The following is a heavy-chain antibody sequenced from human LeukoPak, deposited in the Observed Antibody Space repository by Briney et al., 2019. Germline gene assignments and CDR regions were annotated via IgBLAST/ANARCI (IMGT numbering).Heavy chain of an antibody. CDR2: IYPGDSDI. Sequence: GESLKISCNGSGYSFTSYWIGWVRQMPGKSLEWMGIIYPGDSDIRYSPSFQGQVTISADKSISTAYLQWSSLKASDTAIYYCARRYCSSTSCHLDYWGQGTLVTVSS. CDR1: GYSFTSYW. V-gene: IGHV5-51*01. D-gene: IGHD2-2*01. J-gene: IGHJ4*02. CDR3: ARRYCSSTSCHLDY.